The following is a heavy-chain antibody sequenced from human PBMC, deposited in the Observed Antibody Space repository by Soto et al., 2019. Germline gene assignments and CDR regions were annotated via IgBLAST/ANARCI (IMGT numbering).Heavy chain of an antibody. V-gene: IGHV1-18*04. CDR1: GYTFTSYG. D-gene: IGHD3-22*01. CDR3: ARGPSRWRLVVVTIDY. J-gene: IGHJ4*02. Sequence: ASVKVSCKASGYTFTSYGISWVRQAPGQGLEWMGWISAYNGNTNYAQKLQGRVTMTTDTSTSTAYMELRSLRSDDTAVYYCARGPSRWRLVVVTIDYWGQGTLVTVSS. CDR2: ISAYNGNT.